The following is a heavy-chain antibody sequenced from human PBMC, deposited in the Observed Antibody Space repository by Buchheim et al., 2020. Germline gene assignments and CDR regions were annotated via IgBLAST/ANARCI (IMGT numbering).Heavy chain of an antibody. V-gene: IGHV4-30-4*01. CDR2: IYYSGST. J-gene: IGHJ6*02. CDR3: ARDPPEYDYGDPRVYGMDV. D-gene: IGHD4-17*01. Sequence: QVQLQESGPGLVKPSQTLSLTCTVSGGSISSGDYYWSWIRQPPGKGLEWIGYIYYSGSTYYNPSLKSRVTISVDTSQNQFSLKLSSVTAADTAVYYCARDPPEYDYGDPRVYGMDVWGQGTT. CDR1: GGSISSGDYY.